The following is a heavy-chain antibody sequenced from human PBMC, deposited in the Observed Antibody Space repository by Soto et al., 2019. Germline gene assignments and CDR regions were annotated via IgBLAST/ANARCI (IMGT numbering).Heavy chain of an antibody. J-gene: IGHJ4*02. CDR2: INPLPTSGST. D-gene: IGHD6-19*01. V-gene: IGHV1-46*01. CDR3: ARGQSRYSSGWSPNDF. CDR1: GYIFTNYY. Sequence: ASVKVSCKASGYIFTNYYIHWVRQAPGQGLERMAIINPLPTSGSTNYAQEFQGRVTVTRDTSTSTVYMELNSLRSEDTALYFCARGQSRYSSGWSPNDFWGQGTLVTVSS.